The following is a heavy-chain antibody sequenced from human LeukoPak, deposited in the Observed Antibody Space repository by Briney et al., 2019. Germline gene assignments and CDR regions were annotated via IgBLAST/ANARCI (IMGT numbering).Heavy chain of an antibody. J-gene: IGHJ4*02. CDR1: GYTFTSYD. D-gene: IGHD4-17*01. CDR2: MNPNSGNT. CDR3: ARAFLTTVTTYVY. Sequence: ASVKVSCKAPGYTFTSYDINWVRQATGQGLEWMGWMNPNSGNTGYAQKFQGRVTMTRNTSISTAYMELSSLRSEDTAVYYCARAFLTTVTTYVYWGQGTLVTVSS. V-gene: IGHV1-8*01.